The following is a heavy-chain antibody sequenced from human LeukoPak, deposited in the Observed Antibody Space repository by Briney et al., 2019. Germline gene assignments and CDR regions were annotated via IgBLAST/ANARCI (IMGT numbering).Heavy chain of an antibody. D-gene: IGHD1-14*01. CDR3: AKFRLAWPSIIDY. V-gene: IGHV3-23*01. CDR2: ISGSGGST. J-gene: IGHJ4*02. Sequence: GGSLRLSCAASGFTFSSYAMSWVRQAPGQGLEWVSAISGSGGSTYYADSVKGRFTISRDNSKNTLYLQMNSLRDEDTAVYYCAKFRLAWPSIIDYWGQGTLVTVSS. CDR1: GFTFSSYA.